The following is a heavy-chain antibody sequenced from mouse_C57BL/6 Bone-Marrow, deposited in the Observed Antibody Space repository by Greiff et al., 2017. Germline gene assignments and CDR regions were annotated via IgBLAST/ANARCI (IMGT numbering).Heavy chain of an antibody. CDR3: AREDGYYPAWLAY. V-gene: IGHV5-4*01. CDR2: ISDGGGYT. CDR1: GFTFSSYA. Sequence: DVKLVESGGGLVKPGGSLKLSCAASGFTFSSYAMSWVRQTPEKRLEWVATISDGGGYTYYPDNVKGRFTISRDNAKNNLYLQMSHLKSEDTAMYYCAREDGYYPAWLAYWGQGTLVTVSA. J-gene: IGHJ3*01. D-gene: IGHD2-3*01.